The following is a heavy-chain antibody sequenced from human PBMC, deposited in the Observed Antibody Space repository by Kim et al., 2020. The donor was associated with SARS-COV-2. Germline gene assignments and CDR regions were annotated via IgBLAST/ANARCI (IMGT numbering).Heavy chain of an antibody. J-gene: IGHJ4*01. CDR3: VRIYDFYTSGNYNFYFD. D-gene: IGHD3-10*01. CDR1: GFTFSYYW. V-gene: IGHV3-7*01. Sequence: GGSLRLSCAASGFTFSYYWMSWVRQVPGKGLEWVANIKQDGSEKYYVDSVNGRFTISRDNPKNSLYLQMNSLRAEDTAVYYCVRIYDFYTSGNYNFYFD. CDR2: IKQDGSEK.